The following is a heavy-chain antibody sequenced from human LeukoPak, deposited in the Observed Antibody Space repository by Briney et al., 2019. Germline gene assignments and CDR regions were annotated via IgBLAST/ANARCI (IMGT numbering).Heavy chain of an antibody. J-gene: IGHJ1*01. CDR3: ARDRYSGSPGDFQH. Sequence: GASVKVSCKASGGTFSSYAISWVRQAPGQGLEWMGIINPSGGSTSYAQKFQGRVTMTRDTSTSTVYMELSSLRSEDTAVYYCARDRYSGSPGDFQHWGQGTLVTVSS. V-gene: IGHV1-46*01. CDR2: INPSGGST. CDR1: GGTFSSYA. D-gene: IGHD1-26*01.